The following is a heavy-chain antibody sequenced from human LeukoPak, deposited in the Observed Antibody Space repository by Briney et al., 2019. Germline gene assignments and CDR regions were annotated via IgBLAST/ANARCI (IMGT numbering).Heavy chain of an antibody. D-gene: IGHD6-6*01. CDR1: GYTFTSYD. CDR3: ARGVIAARPRRRRSGFDY. V-gene: IGHV1-8*01. J-gene: IGHJ4*02. Sequence: ASVKVSCKASGYTFTSYDINWVRQAAGQGVEWMGWMNTNSGNTGYAQKFQGRVTMTRNTSISTAYMELSSLRSEDTAVYYSARGVIAARPRRRRSGFDYWGQGTLVTVSS. CDR2: MNTNSGNT.